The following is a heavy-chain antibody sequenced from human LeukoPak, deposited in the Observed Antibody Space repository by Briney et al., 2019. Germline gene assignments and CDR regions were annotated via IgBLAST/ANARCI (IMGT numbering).Heavy chain of an antibody. J-gene: IGHJ4*02. CDR3: ATGKGYGDLYYFDY. V-gene: IGHV4-59*01. D-gene: IGHD4-17*01. CDR1: GGSMSSYY. CDR2: IYYSGST. Sequence: PSETLSLTCTVSGGSMSSYYWSWIRQPPAKGLEWIGYIYYSGSTNYNPSLKSRVTISVDTSKNQFSLKLSSVTAVDTAVYYCATGKGYGDLYYFDYWGQGTLVTVSS.